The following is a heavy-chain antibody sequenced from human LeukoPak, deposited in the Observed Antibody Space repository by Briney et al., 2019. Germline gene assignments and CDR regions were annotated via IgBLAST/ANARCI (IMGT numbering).Heavy chain of an antibody. V-gene: IGHV3-21*01. CDR1: GFTFSSYS. J-gene: IGHJ4*02. CDR2: ISSSSSYI. D-gene: IGHD1-26*01. CDR3: ARDRERHRVGATYLTPDY. Sequence: GGSLRLSCAASGFTFSSYSMNWVRQAPGKGLEWVSSISSSSSYIYYADSVKGRFTISGDNAKNSLYLQMNSLRAEDTAVYYCARDRERHRVGATYLTPDYWGQGTLVTVSS.